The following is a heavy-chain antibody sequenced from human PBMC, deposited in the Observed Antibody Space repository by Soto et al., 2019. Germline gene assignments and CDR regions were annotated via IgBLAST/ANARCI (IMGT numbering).Heavy chain of an antibody. CDR3: ARDRGLSSDWFDP. Sequence: PGGSLRLSCAASGFTFSDYYMSWIRQAPGKGLEWVSYISSSSSYTNYADSVKGRFTISRDNAKNSLYLQMNSLRAEDTAVYYCARDRGLSSDWFDPWGQGTLGTLSP. V-gene: IGHV3-11*06. J-gene: IGHJ5*02. CDR1: GFTFSDYY. CDR2: ISSSSSYT.